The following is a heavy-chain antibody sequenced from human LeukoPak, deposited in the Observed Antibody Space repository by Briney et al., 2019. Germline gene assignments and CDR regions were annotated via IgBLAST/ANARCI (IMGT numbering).Heavy chain of an antibody. Sequence: ASVKVSCKASGYTFTGYYMHWVRQAPGQGLEWMGWINPNSGGTNYAQKFQGRVTITRDTSISKAYMELSRLRSDDTAVYYCARAGTMVRGVIRSWFDPWGQGTLVTVSS. CDR3: ARAGTMVRGVIRSWFDP. D-gene: IGHD3-10*01. J-gene: IGHJ5*02. CDR2: INPNSGGT. CDR1: GYTFTGYY. V-gene: IGHV1-2*02.